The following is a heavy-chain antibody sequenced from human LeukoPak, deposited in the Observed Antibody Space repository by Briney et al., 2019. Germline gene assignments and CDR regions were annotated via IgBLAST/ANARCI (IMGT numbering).Heavy chain of an antibody. CDR2: IIPIFGTA. V-gene: IGHV1-69*13. D-gene: IGHD2-15*01. CDR3: ARKGDCSGGSCSHFDY. Sequence: SVKVSCKASGGTFSSYAISWVRQAPGQGLEWMGGIIPIFGTANYTQKFQGRVTITADESTSTAYMELSSLRSEDTAVYYCARKGDCSGGSCSHFDYWGQGTLVTVSS. CDR1: GGTFSSYA. J-gene: IGHJ4*02.